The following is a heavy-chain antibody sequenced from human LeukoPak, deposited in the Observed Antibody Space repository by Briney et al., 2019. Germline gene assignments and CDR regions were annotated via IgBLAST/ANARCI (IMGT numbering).Heavy chain of an antibody. CDR3: ARLWVGAINY. V-gene: IGHV4-34*01. J-gene: IGHJ4*02. D-gene: IGHD1-26*01. CDR1: GGSFSGYY. Sequence: SETLSLTCAVYGGSFSGYYWSWIRQPPGKGLEWIGEINHSGSTNYNPSLKSRVTISVDTSKNQFSLRLSSVTAADTDVYFCARLWVGAINYWGQGTLVSVSS. CDR2: INHSGST.